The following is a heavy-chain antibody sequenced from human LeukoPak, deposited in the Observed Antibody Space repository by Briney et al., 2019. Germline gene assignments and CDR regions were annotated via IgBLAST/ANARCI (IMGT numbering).Heavy chain of an antibody. CDR1: GCPFANTW. CDR3: ATVIFVYSAFDI. CDR2: IKSKHDGATT. J-gene: IGHJ3*02. Sequence: WGSLRLSCSASGCPFANTWMTWVCQAPGKGLEWDGRIKSKHDGATTDYAAPVKGRFTISRDDSKNTLYLQMTSLNAEDSAVYFCATVIFVYSAFDIWGQGTVVTVSS. V-gene: IGHV3-15*01. D-gene: IGHD3-16*02.